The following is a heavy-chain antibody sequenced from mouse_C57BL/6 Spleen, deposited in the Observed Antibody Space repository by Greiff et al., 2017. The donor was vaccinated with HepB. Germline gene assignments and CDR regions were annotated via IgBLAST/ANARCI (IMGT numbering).Heavy chain of an antibody. CDR2: ISDGGGYT. Sequence: EVHLVESGGGLVKPGGSLKLSCAASGFTFSSYAMSWVRQTPEKRLEWVATISDGGGYTYYPDNVKGRFTISRDNAKNNLYLQMSHLKSEDTAMYYCARGPAMDYWGQGTSVTVSS. CDR1: GFTFSSYA. CDR3: ARGPAMDY. J-gene: IGHJ4*01. V-gene: IGHV5-4*01.